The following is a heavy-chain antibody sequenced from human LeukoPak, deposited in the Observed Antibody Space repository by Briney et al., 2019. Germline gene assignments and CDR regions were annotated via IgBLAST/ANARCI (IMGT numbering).Heavy chain of an antibody. CDR1: GYTFTSYD. CDR2: MNPNSGNT. J-gene: IGHJ4*02. D-gene: IGHD3-22*01. V-gene: IGHV1-8*01. Sequence: ASVKVSCKASGYTFTSYDINWVRQATGQGLEWMGWMNPNSGNTGYAQKFQGRVTMTRNTSISTAYMELSRLRSDDTAVYYCARDLTMIVGVPGYWGQGTLVTVSS. CDR3: ARDLTMIVGVPGY.